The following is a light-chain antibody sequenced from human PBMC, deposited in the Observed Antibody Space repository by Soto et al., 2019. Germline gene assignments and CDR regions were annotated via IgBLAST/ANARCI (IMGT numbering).Light chain of an antibody. Sequence: EVVLTQSPGTLSLSPGERATLSCRASQSISSSYLAWYQQKPGQAPRLLIYSASSRATGIPDRFSGSGSGTDFTLTISRLEPEDFAVYYCHQYGSSRTFGQGTKVEFK. CDR3: HQYGSSRT. V-gene: IGKV3-20*01. J-gene: IGKJ1*01. CDR2: SAS. CDR1: QSISSSY.